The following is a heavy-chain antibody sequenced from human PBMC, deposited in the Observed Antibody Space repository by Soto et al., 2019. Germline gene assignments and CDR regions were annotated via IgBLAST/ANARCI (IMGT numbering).Heavy chain of an antibody. CDR2: IYYSGST. J-gene: IGHJ4*02. CDR3: ARGVLH. V-gene: IGHV4-31*03. CDR1: GGSISSGGYS. Sequence: QVQLQESGPGLVKPSQTLSLTCTVSGGSISSGGYSWSWIRQHPGKGLEWIGYIYYSGSTSSNPSLKSRVTISVDTSKNQLSLKLSSVTAADTAVYYCARGVLHWGQGTLVTVSS.